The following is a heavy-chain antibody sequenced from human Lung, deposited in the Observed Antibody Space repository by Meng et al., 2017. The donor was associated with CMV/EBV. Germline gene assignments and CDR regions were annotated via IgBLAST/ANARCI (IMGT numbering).Heavy chain of an antibody. CDR3: AKDRVARWLAAEVDYYGMDA. CDR2: VYYDGSNQ. V-gene: IGHV3-33*06. Sequence: GESXKISCAPSGFIFSSYAMHWVRQAPGKGLEWVALVYYDGSNQYYSDSVRGRFNISRDNSKNTLFLQMNSLRGEDTGVYYCAKDRVARWLAAEVDYYGMDAXGQGXTVTVSS. J-gene: IGHJ6*02. CDR1: GFIFSSYA. D-gene: IGHD6-19*01.